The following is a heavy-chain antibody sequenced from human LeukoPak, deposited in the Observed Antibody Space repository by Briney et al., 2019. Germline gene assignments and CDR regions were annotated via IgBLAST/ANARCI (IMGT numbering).Heavy chain of an antibody. CDR1: GGSISSYY. V-gene: IGHV4-59*01. J-gene: IGHJ4*02. CDR2: IYYSGST. Sequence: PSETLSLTCTVSGGSISSYYWSWIRQPPGKGLEWIGYIYYSGSTNYNPSLKSRVTISVDTSKNQFSLKLSSVTAADTAVHYCARGKLRYFDWLPLPDYWGQGTLVTVSS. D-gene: IGHD3-9*01. CDR3: ARGKLRYFDWLPLPDY.